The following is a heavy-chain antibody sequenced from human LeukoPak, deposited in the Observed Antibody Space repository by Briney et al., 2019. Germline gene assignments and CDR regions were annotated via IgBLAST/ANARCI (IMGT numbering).Heavy chain of an antibody. CDR3: ARTRLDAFDI. D-gene: IGHD3-16*01. CDR2: KEYSGST. Sequence: SQTLSLTCTVSGGSISSGDYYWSWIRQPPGKGLEWIGCKEYSGSTYYNPSLKSRVTISVDTSKNQFSLKLSSVTAADTAVYYCARTRLDAFDIWGQGTMVTASS. V-gene: IGHV4-30-4*01. CDR1: GGSISSGDYY. J-gene: IGHJ3*02.